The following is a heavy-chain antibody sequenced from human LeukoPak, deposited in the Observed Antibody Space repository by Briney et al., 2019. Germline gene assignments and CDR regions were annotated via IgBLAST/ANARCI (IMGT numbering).Heavy chain of an antibody. CDR2: IYYSGST. CDR3: AREGAARPGYYMDV. J-gene: IGHJ6*03. Sequence: PSETLSLTCTASGGSISSHYWSWIRQPPGKGLEWIGYIYYSGSTNYNPSLKSRVTISVDTSKNQFSLKLSSVTAADTAVYYCAREGAARPGYYMDVWGKGTTVTVSS. CDR1: GGSISSHY. V-gene: IGHV4-59*11. D-gene: IGHD6-6*01.